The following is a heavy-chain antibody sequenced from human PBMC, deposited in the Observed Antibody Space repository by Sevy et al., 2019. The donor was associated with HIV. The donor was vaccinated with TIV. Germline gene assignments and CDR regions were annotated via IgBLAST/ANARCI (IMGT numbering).Heavy chain of an antibody. Sequence: SETLSLTCTVSGGSISGYYWSWIRQPPGKGLEWIGHIYYSGTTNYNPSLKSRVAISVDTSKSQFSLKLSSVTAADTAVYYCAKGGGYDRSGWYIWLDPWGQGTLVIVSS. V-gene: IGHV4-59*01. CDR1: GGSISGYY. J-gene: IGHJ5*02. D-gene: IGHD6-13*01. CDR2: IYYSGTT. CDR3: AKGGGYDRSGWYIWLDP.